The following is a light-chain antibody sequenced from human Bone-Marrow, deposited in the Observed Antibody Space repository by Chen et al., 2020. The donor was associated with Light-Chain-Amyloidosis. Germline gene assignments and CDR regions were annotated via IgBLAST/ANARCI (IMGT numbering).Light chain of an antibody. V-gene: IGLV1-44*01. CDR3: AAWDDDLNGWV. Sequence: QSLLTQPPSASETPGQRVSISCSGGSSNIGTNTVNWYRQLPGTAPKLLIYTDDQRPSGVPDRLSGSKSGTSASLTISGLQSDDEADYYCAAWDDDLNGWVFGGGTKLTVL. CDR1: SSNIGTNT. CDR2: TDD. J-gene: IGLJ3*02.